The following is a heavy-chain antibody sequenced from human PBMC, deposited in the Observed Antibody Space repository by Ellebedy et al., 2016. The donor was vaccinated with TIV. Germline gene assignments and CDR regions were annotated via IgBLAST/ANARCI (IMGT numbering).Heavy chain of an antibody. CDR3: ARAKGGGGDWEPDY. V-gene: IGHV1-69*06. Sequence: SVKVSXXASGGTFSSYAISWVRQAPGQGLEWMGGIIPIFGTANYAQKFQGRVTITADKSTSTAYMELSSLRSEDTAVYYCARAKGGGGDWEPDYWGQGTLVTVSS. CDR1: GGTFSSYA. J-gene: IGHJ4*02. CDR2: IIPIFGTA. D-gene: IGHD2-21*02.